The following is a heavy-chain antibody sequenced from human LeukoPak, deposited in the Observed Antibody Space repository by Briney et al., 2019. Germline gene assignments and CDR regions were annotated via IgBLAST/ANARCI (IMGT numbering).Heavy chain of an antibody. D-gene: IGHD6-19*01. CDR1: GGSISSYY. J-gene: IGHJ4*02. V-gene: IGHV4-59*08. CDR3: ARLLPPYNSGWYFDY. CDR2: IYYSGST. Sequence: PSETLSLTCTVSGGSISSYYWSWIRQPPGKGLEWIGYIYYSGSTSYNPSLKSRVTISVDTSKNQLSLKLSSVTAADTAVYYCARLLPPYNSGWYFDYWGQGALVTVSS.